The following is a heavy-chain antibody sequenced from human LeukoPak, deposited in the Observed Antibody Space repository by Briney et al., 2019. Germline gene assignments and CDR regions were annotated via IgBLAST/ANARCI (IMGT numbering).Heavy chain of an antibody. V-gene: IGHV1-2*02. Sequence: ASVKVSCKASGYNFTDYFIHWVRQAPGQGLEWMGWINPNSGDTNYAQKFQVRVTMTRDTSSNTAHMELNTLRSDDTAVYFCATALAATGLRFFAYWGQGTLVTVSS. CDR3: ATALAATGLRFFAY. J-gene: IGHJ4*02. CDR1: GYNFTDYF. CDR2: INPNSGDT. D-gene: IGHD6-13*01.